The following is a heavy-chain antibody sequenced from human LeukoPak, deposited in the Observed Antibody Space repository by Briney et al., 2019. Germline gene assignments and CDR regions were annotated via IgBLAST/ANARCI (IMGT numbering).Heavy chain of an antibody. V-gene: IGHV4-59*08. CDR2: IYYSGST. CDR3: ARGARAGYNLEPFDY. J-gene: IGHJ4*02. Sequence: SETLSLTCTVSGGSISSYYWSWIRQPPGKGLEWIGYIYYSGSTKYNPSLKSRVAISVDTSKNQSSLKLSSVTAADTAVYYCARGARAGYNLEPFDYWGQGTLVTVSS. D-gene: IGHD5-24*01. CDR1: GGSISSYY.